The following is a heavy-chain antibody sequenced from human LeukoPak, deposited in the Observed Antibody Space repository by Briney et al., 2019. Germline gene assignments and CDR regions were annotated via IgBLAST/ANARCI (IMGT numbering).Heavy chain of an antibody. V-gene: IGHV1-69*06. CDR2: IIPIFGTA. J-gene: IGHJ5*02. D-gene: IGHD3-10*01. CDR3: ATGGAYGSGDNWFDP. CDR1: GGTFSSYA. Sequence: GASVKVSCKASGGTFSSYAISWVRQAPGQGLEWMGGIIPIFGTANYAQKFQGRVTMTEDTSTDTAYMELSSLRSEDTAVYYCATGGAYGSGDNWFDPWGQGTLVTVSS.